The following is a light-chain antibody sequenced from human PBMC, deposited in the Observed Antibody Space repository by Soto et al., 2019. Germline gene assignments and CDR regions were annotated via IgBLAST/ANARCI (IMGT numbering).Light chain of an antibody. J-gene: IGLJ2*01. Sequence: QSVLTQPPSASGSPGQSVAISCTGTSSDVGGSNYVSWYQHHPGKAPKLIIYDVTQRPSGVPDRFSGSKSGNTASLTVSGLQAEDEADYYCNSYAGSNNPVVFGGGTKVTVL. CDR1: SSDVGGSNY. CDR2: DVT. CDR3: NSYAGSNNPVV. V-gene: IGLV2-8*01.